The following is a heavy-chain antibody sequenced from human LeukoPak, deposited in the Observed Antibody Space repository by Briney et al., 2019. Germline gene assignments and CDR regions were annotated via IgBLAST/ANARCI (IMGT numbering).Heavy chain of an antibody. J-gene: IGHJ3*02. D-gene: IGHD3-22*01. CDR2: ISSGGGAR. CDR1: GLTFSDYY. Sequence: GGSLRLSCAASGLTFSDYYMNWIRQAPGKGLEWVSYISSGGGARSYADSVKGRFTISRDNAKNSLYLQMNSLRAEDTAVYYCARDRGRRGITMRSDAFDIWGQGTMVTVSS. CDR3: ARDRGRRGITMRSDAFDI. V-gene: IGHV3-11*01.